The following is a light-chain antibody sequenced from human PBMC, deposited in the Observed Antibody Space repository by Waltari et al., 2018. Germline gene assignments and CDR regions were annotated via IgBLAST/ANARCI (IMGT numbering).Light chain of an antibody. CDR1: SSNIGRNT. CDR3: AVWDDSLNVV. CDR2: TKN. J-gene: IGLJ2*01. Sequence: QSVVTQAPSASGTPGQSVTISCSGRSSNIGRNTVHWYQQLPGTAPKLVIYTKNQRPSGVPDRFSGSKSGTSASLAISGLQSEDEADYYCAVWDDSLNVVFGGGTKLTVL. V-gene: IGLV1-44*01.